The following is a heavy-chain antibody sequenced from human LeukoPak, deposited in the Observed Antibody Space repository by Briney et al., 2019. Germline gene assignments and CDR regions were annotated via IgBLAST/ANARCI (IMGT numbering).Heavy chain of an antibody. CDR1: GYTFTGYY. V-gene: IGHV1-2*02. J-gene: IGHJ4*02. Sequence: ASVKVSCKASGYTFTGYYMHWVRQAPGQGLEWMGWINPNSGGTNYAQKFQGRVTMTRDTSISTAYMELSRLRSDDTAVYYCAGGYCSGSSCYSFDYWAREPWSPSPQ. D-gene: IGHD2-15*01. CDR2: INPNSGGT. CDR3: AGGYCSGSSCYSFDY.